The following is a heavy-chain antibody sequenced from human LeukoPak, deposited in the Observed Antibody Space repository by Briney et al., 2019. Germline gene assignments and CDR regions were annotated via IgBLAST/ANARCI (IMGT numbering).Heavy chain of an antibody. V-gene: IGHV2-5*02. D-gene: IGHD7-27*01. CDR1: GFSLSTTGVG. CDR3: AHRPPLGPIDYFDY. Sequence: GPTLVNPTQTLTLTCTFSGFSLSTTGVGGGWRRVPTGAALEGLALIYWDDDKRYSPSLKSRLAITRATSKNQVVLTMTNMDPVDTATYYCAHRPPLGPIDYFDYWGEGTLVTVSS. J-gene: IGHJ4*02. CDR2: IYWDDDK.